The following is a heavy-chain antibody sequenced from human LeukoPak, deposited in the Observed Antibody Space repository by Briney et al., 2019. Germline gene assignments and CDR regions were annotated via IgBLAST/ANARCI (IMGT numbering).Heavy chain of an antibody. D-gene: IGHD6-13*01. J-gene: IGHJ5*02. V-gene: IGHV7-4-1*02. CDR3: ARDLRARVAAAGTGWFDP. CDR1: GYTFTSYA. CDR2: INTNTGNP. Sequence: ASVKVSCKASGYTFTSYAMNWVRQAPGQGLEWMGWINTNTGNPTYAQGFTGRFVFSLDTSVSTAYLQISSLKAEDTAVYYCARDLRARVAAAGTGWFDPWGQGTLVTVSS.